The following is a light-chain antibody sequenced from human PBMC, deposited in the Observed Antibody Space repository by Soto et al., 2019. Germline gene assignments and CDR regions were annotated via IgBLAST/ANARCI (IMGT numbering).Light chain of an antibody. CDR2: GNR. J-gene: IGLJ1*01. CDR1: SSNLGAGYD. V-gene: IGLV1-40*01. Sequence: QSVLTQPPSVSGAPGQRVTISCTGSSSNLGAGYDVHWYQLLPGTAPKLLIYGNRNRPSGVPDRFSGSKSGTSASLAITGLQAEDEAAYYCQTYDNSLGVCYVFGTGTKVTVL. CDR3: QTYDNSLGVCYV.